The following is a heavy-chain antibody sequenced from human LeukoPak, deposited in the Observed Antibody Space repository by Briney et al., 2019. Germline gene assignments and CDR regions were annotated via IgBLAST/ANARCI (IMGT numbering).Heavy chain of an antibody. Sequence: ASVKVSCKASGGTFSSYAISWVRQAPGQGLEWMGGIIPIFGTANYAQKFQGRVTITADESTSTAYMELSSLRSEDTAVYYCARRGIAAAGTGWFDPWGQGTLVTVSS. J-gene: IGHJ5*02. V-gene: IGHV1-69*13. CDR3: ARRGIAAAGTGWFDP. D-gene: IGHD6-13*01. CDR2: IIPIFGTA. CDR1: GGTFSSYA.